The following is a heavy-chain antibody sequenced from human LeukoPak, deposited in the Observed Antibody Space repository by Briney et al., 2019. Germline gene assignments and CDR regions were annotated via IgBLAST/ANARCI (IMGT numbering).Heavy chain of an antibody. V-gene: IGHV4-59*01. J-gene: IGHJ4*02. D-gene: IGHD3-16*01. CDR3: TRGAGWLIDY. CDR1: DNSISDYY. CDR2: FYNSGRS. Sequence: SETLSLTCTVSDNSISDYYRGWIRQPPGKGLEWIGYFYNSGRSTYNPSLKSRVTISADTSKNHFSLKLNSVTTADTAVYYCTRGAGWLIDYWGQGILVTVSS.